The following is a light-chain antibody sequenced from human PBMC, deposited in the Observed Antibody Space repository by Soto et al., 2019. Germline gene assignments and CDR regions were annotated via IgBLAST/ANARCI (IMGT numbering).Light chain of an antibody. CDR3: SSYAGSYVV. Sequence: QSALTQPPSASGSPGQSVTISCTGTSSEVGGYNYVSWYQQHPGKAPKLMIYEVSKRPSGVPDRFSGSKSGNTASLTVSGLQAEDEADYYCSSYAGSYVVFGGGTKLTVL. CDR2: EVS. CDR1: SSEVGGYNY. V-gene: IGLV2-8*01. J-gene: IGLJ2*01.